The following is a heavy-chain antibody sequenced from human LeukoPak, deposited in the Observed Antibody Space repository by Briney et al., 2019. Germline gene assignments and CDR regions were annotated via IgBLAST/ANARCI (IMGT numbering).Heavy chain of an antibody. CDR3: AKMIYGGNSPLDY. CDR1: GFTFSSYA. CDR2: ISGSGGST. V-gene: IGHV3-23*01. J-gene: IGHJ4*02. Sequence: GGSLRLSCAAPGFTFSSYAMSWVRQAPGKGPEWVSAISGSGGSTYYADSVKGRFTISRDNSKNTLYLQMNSLRAEDTAVYYCAKMIYGGNSPLDYWGQGTLVTVSS. D-gene: IGHD4-23*01.